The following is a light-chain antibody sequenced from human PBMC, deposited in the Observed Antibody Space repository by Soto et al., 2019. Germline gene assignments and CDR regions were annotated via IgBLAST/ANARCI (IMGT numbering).Light chain of an antibody. V-gene: IGKV2-28*01. CDR1: QSLLHSNGYNY. Sequence: EIVMTQSPLSLPVTPGEPASISCRSSQSLLHSNGYNYLDWYLQKSGQSPQLLIYLGSNRASGVPDKFSGSGSGTDFTLNISRVEAEDVGFYYCKQALQTPYTFGQGTKLEIK. CDR3: KQALQTPYT. CDR2: LGS. J-gene: IGKJ2*01.